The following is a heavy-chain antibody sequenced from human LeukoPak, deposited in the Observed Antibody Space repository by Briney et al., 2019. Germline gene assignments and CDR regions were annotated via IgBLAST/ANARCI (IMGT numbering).Heavy chain of an antibody. CDR1: GGSISSYY. CDR3: ARGMGSPQSFDY. Sequence: PSETLSLTCTVSGGSISSYYRSRIRQPPGKGLDWIGYIYYSGSTNYNPSLKSRVTISVDTSKNQFSLKLSSVTAADTAVYYCARGMGSPQSFDYWGQGTLVTVSS. CDR2: IYYSGST. V-gene: IGHV4-59*01. J-gene: IGHJ4*02. D-gene: IGHD3-10*01.